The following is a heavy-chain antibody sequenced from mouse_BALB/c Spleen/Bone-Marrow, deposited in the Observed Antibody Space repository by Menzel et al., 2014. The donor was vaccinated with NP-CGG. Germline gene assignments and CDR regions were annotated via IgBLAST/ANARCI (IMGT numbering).Heavy chain of an antibody. CDR3: TRQYGNYYAMDY. D-gene: IGHD2-10*02. V-gene: IGHV1S56*01. Sequence: QVQLHHSGPELVKPGASVRISCKASGYTFTSFYIYWVRQSPGQGLERIGWIYPGDFTTKYNEKFKGKATLTADKSSTAASRQLSGPTSDEAAVYYCTRQYGNYYAMDYWGQGTSVTVSS. CDR2: IYPGDFTT. CDR1: GYTFTSFY. J-gene: IGHJ4*01.